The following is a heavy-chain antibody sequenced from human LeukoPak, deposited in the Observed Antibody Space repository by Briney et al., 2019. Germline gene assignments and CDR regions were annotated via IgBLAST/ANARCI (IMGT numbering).Heavy chain of an antibody. D-gene: IGHD3-22*01. V-gene: IGHV3-23*01. CDR1: GFTFSSYA. Sequence: GGSLRLSCAASGFTFSSYAMSWVREAPGKGLEWVSAISGTGDTTYYADSVKGRFTISRDSSNMYLQMNTLRAEDTAVYYCAKLIYSRHYYDSSGSQPPFDYWGQGTLVTVSS. CDR3: AKLIYSRHYYDSSGSQPPFDY. CDR2: ISGTGDTT. J-gene: IGHJ4*02.